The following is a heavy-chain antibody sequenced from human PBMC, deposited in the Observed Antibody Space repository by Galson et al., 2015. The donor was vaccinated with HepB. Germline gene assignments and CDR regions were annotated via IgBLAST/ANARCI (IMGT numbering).Heavy chain of an antibody. D-gene: IGHD3-16*01. Sequence: QVQLQESGPGLVKPSQTLSLTCTVSGGSISSGSYYWSWIRQPAGKGLEWIGRIYTSGSTNYNPSLKSRVTMSVDTSKNQFSLKLSSVTAADTAVYYCARETDTFTPHYYYYYMDVWGKGTTVTVSS. CDR2: IYTSGST. CDR1: GGSISSGSYY. J-gene: IGHJ6*03. V-gene: IGHV4-61*02. CDR3: ARETDTFTPHYYYYYMDV.